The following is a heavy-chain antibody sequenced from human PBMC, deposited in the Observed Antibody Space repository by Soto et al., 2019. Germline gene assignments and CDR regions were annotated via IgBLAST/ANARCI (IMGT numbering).Heavy chain of an antibody. Sequence: PSETLSLTCTVSGGSISSYYWSWIRQPPGKGLEWIGYIYYSGSTNYNPSLKSRATISVDTSKNQFSLKLSSVTAADTAVYYCARGYYDFWRGYRYYYYMDVWGKGTSVTVSS. V-gene: IGHV4-59*01. CDR1: GGSISSYY. CDR2: IYYSGST. CDR3: ARGYYDFWRGYRYYYYMDV. J-gene: IGHJ6*03. D-gene: IGHD3-3*01.